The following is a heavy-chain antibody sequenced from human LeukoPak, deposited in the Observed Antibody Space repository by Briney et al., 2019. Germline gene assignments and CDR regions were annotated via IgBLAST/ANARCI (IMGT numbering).Heavy chain of an antibody. Sequence: PSETLSLTCTVSGGSISSDYWSWIRQPAGKGLEWIGRIYTSGSTNYNPSLKSRVTMSVDTSKNQFSLKLSSVTAADTAVYYCARARDDYGDYVWFDPWGQGTLVTVSS. CDR3: ARARDDYGDYVWFDP. V-gene: IGHV4-4*07. CDR1: GGSISSDY. CDR2: IYTSGST. D-gene: IGHD4-17*01. J-gene: IGHJ5*02.